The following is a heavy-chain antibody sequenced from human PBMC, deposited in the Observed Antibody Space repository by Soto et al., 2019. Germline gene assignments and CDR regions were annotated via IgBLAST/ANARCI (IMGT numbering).Heavy chain of an antibody. CDR1: GFTVSVNY. Sequence: GGSLRLSCAASGFTVSVNYMSWVRQAPGKGLEWVSVIYSGGSTYYADSVKGRFTISRDNSKNTLYLQMNSLRAEDTAVYYCARDIATSSFEYWGQGTLVTVSS. D-gene: IGHD6-13*01. J-gene: IGHJ4*02. V-gene: IGHV3-66*01. CDR3: ARDIATSSFEY. CDR2: IYSGGST.